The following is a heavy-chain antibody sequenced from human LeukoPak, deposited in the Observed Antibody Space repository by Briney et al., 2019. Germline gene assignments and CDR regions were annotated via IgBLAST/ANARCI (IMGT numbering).Heavy chain of an antibody. D-gene: IGHD3-3*01. CDR3: ARVGHRYYDFWSGYRQYYFDY. CDR1: GYTLTSYG. CDR2: ISAYNGNT. Sequence: ASVKVSCKASGYTLTSYGISWVRQAPGQGLEWMGWISAYNGNTNYAQKLQGRVTMTTDTSTSTAYMELRSLRSDDTDVYYCARVGHRYYDFWSGYRQYYFDYWGQGTLVTVSS. V-gene: IGHV1-18*01. J-gene: IGHJ4*02.